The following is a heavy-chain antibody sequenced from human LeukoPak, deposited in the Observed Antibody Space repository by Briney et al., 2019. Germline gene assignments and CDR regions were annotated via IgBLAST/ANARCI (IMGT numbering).Heavy chain of an antibody. CDR3: ARDVAAAHYYYYMDV. CDR1: GYTFTGYY. V-gene: IGHV1-2*02. J-gene: IGHJ6*03. D-gene: IGHD6-13*01. CDR2: INPNSGGT. Sequence: ASVKFSCKASGYTFTGYYMHWVRQAPGQGLEWMGWINPNSGGTNYAQKFQGRVTMTRDTSISTAYMELSRLRSDDTAVYYCARDVAAAHYYYYMDVWGKGTTVTVSS.